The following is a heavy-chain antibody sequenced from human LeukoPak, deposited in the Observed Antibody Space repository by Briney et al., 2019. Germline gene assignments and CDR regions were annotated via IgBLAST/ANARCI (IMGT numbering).Heavy chain of an antibody. V-gene: IGHV3-30*02. J-gene: IGHJ5*02. CDR2: IRNDASNT. CDR1: GFTFSSYG. Sequence: GGSLRLSCAASGFTFSSYGMHWVRQAPGKGLDWVAYIRNDASNTYYADSVKGRFSISRDNSKNTVYLQMNSLIPEDTAVYYCAKRAGSAWSAGAWGQGTLDTVSS. CDR3: AKRAGSAWSAGA. D-gene: IGHD3-10*01.